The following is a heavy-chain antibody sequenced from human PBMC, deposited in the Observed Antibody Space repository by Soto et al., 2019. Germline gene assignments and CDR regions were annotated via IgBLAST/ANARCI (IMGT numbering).Heavy chain of an antibody. CDR3: ARVVEEQLNWFDP. D-gene: IGHD6-13*01. Sequence: GASVKVSCKASGYTFTSYAMHWVRQAPGQRLEWMGWINAGNGNTKYSQKFQGRVTITRDTSTSTAYMELRSLRSDDTAVYYCARVVEEQLNWFDPWGQGTLVTVSS. J-gene: IGHJ5*02. CDR2: INAGNGNT. CDR1: GYTFTSYA. V-gene: IGHV1-3*01.